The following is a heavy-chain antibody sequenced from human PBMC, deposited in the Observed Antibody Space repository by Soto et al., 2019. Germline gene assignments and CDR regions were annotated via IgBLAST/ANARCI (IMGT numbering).Heavy chain of an antibody. CDR1: GFTVSSNY. CDR3: ASCDSSAYYPDAFDI. CDR2: IYSGGST. J-gene: IGHJ3*02. D-gene: IGHD3-22*01. Sequence: EVPLVESGGGLVQPGGSLRLSCAASGFTVSSNYMSWVRQAPGKGLEWVSVIYSGGSTYYADSVKGRFTISRDNSKNTLYLQMNSLRAEDTAVYYCASCDSSAYYPDAFDIWGQGTMVTVSS. V-gene: IGHV3-66*01.